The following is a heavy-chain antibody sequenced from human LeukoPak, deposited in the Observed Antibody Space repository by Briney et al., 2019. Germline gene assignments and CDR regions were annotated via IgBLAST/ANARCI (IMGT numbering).Heavy chain of an antibody. J-gene: IGHJ6*03. V-gene: IGHV4-4*02. Sequence: SETLSLTCAVSGGSISSNNWWNWVRQPPGKGLEWIGEIYHSGTTNYNPSLKSRVTISVDKSKNQLSLRLTSVTAADTAVYYCARGVITMVRGVITAIYYYYYMDVWGKGTTVTVSS. CDR3: ARGVITMVRGVITAIYYYYYMDV. CDR2: IYHSGTT. CDR1: GGSISSNNW. D-gene: IGHD3-10*01.